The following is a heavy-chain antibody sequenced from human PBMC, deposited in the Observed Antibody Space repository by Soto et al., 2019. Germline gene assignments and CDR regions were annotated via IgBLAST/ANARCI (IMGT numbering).Heavy chain of an antibody. D-gene: IGHD4-17*01. Sequence: PGGSQRLSCAASGFTFSDYWMHWVRQPPGEGLMWVSRISRDESTTNYADSVKGRFTVSRDNAKSTLYLQMNSLRAEDTAIYYCARDKDYRNWFDPWGQGTLVTVS. V-gene: IGHV3-74*01. J-gene: IGHJ5*02. CDR2: ISRDESTT. CDR1: GFTFSDYW. CDR3: ARDKDYRNWFDP.